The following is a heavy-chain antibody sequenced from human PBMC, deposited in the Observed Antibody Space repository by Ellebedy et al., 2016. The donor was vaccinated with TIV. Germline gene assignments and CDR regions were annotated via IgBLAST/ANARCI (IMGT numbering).Heavy chain of an antibody. CDR3: ARMGSIAAAGTRYYYYGMDV. V-gene: IGHV4-34*01. J-gene: IGHJ6*02. CDR2: INHSGST. CDR1: GGSFSGYY. Sequence: SETLSLXXAVYGGSFSGYYWSWIRQPPGKGLEWIGEINHSGSTNYNPSLKSRVTISVDTSKNQFSLKLSSVTAADTAVYYCARMGSIAAAGTRYYYYGMDVWGQGTTVTVSS. D-gene: IGHD6-13*01.